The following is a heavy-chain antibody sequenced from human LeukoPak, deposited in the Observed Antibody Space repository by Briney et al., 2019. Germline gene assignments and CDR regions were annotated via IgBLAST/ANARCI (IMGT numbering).Heavy chain of an antibody. CDR1: GYTFTGYY. Sequence: ASVKVSCKASGYTFTGYYMHWVRQAPGQGLEWMGWINPNSGGTNYAQKFQGSVTMTRDTSISTAYMELSRLRSDDTAVYYCARGVDFWSGYSADYWGQGTLVTVSS. V-gene: IGHV1-2*02. J-gene: IGHJ4*02. CDR3: ARGVDFWSGYSADY. D-gene: IGHD3-3*01. CDR2: INPNSGGT.